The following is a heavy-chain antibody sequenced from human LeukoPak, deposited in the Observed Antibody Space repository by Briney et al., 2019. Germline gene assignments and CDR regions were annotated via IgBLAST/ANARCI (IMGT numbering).Heavy chain of an antibody. CDR3: AKDGCTNGVCKWFYYYMDV. Sequence: PGGSLRLSCAASGFTFSSYGMHSVRQAPGKGLEWVTFIWYDVSNKDYADSVKGGFSISRDNSQSTLYLQMNSLRAQDTAAYYSAKDGCTNGVCKWFYYYMDVWGKGPTVTVS. J-gene: IGHJ6*03. CDR2: IWYDVSNK. D-gene: IGHD2-8*01. V-gene: IGHV3-30*02. CDR1: GFTFSSYG.